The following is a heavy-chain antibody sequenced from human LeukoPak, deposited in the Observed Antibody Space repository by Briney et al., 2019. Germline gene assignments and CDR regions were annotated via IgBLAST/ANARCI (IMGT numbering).Heavy chain of an antibody. D-gene: IGHD6-6*01. Sequence: SETLSLTCTVSGYSISSGYYWGWIRPPPGKGLEWIGSIYHSGSTYYNPSLKSRVTISVNTSKNQFSLKLSSVTAADTAVYFCARVGSSSFNYYFDYWGQGTLVTVSS. J-gene: IGHJ4*02. CDR3: ARVGSSSFNYYFDY. V-gene: IGHV4-38-2*02. CDR1: GYSISSGYY. CDR2: IYHSGST.